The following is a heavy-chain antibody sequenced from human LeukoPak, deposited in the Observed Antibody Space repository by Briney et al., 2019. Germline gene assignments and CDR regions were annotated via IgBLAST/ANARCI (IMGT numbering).Heavy chain of an antibody. CDR2: IYYSGST. CDR3: ESRNKGPADV. V-gene: IGHV4-59*01. J-gene: IGHJ6*02. D-gene: IGHD1-14*01. CDR1: GGSISGYY. Sequence: SETLSLTCTVSGGSISGYYWSWIRQPPGKGLEWIGYIYYSGSTNYNPSLKSRVTISVDTSENQFSLKLSSVTAADTAVYYCESRNKGPADVWCQGTTVTVSS.